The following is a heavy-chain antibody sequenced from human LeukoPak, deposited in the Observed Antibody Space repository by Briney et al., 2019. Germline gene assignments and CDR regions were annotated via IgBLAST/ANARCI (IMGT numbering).Heavy chain of an antibody. Sequence: GGSLRLSCAASGFTFSNYWMNWVRQAPGKGLEWVANIRQDGNEKYYVDSVKGRFTISRDNAKNSLYLQMNSLRAEDTAVYYCAREGFARAILFGGDAFDIWGQGTMVTVSS. CDR3: AREGFARAILFGGDAFDI. V-gene: IGHV3-7*01. CDR1: GFTFSNYW. J-gene: IGHJ3*02. CDR2: IRQDGNEK. D-gene: IGHD3-16*01.